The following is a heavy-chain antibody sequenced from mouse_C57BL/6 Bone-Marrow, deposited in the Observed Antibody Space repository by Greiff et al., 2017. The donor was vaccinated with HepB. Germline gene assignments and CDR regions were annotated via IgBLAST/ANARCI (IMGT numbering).Heavy chain of an antibody. CDR2: IYPRSGNT. J-gene: IGHJ3*01. CDR1: GYTFTSYG. D-gene: IGHD2-4*01. V-gene: IGHV1-81*01. CDR3: ARGGLREEIAY. Sequence: QVQLKQSGAELARPGASVKLSCKASGYTFTSYGISWVKQRTGQGLEWIGEIYPRSGNTYYNEKFKGKATLTADKSSSTAYMELRSLTSEDSAVYFCARGGLREEIAYWGQGTLVTVSA.